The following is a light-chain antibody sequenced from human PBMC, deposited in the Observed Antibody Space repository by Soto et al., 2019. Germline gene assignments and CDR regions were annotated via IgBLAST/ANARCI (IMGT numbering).Light chain of an antibody. CDR3: QQSYYTQLT. V-gene: IGKV1-39*01. J-gene: IGKJ4*01. CDR1: QSIGSY. Sequence: DIQMTQSPSSLSASVGDRVTITCRASQSIGSYLNWYQQAPGRAPKFLISAASSLQSGVPSRLSGSGSGKDLSLTTSSLQPEDFATYFCQQSYYTQLTVGGGTKVDIK. CDR2: AAS.